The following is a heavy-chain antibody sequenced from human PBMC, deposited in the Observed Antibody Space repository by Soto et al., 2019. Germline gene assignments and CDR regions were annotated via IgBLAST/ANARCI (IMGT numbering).Heavy chain of an antibody. CDR1: GYTFTSYG. Sequence: ASVKVSCKAPGYTFTSYGISWVRQAPGHGLEWMGWISAYNGNTNYAQKLQGRVTMTTDTSTSTAYMELRSLRSDDTAVYYCARADRSDYYYYYGMDVWGQGTTVTVSS. CDR3: ARADRSDYYYYYGMDV. V-gene: IGHV1-18*01. J-gene: IGHJ6*02. CDR2: ISAYNGNT.